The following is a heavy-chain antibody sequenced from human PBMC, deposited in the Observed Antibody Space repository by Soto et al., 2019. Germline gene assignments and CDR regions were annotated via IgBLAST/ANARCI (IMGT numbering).Heavy chain of an antibody. CDR3: ARERFGSSWSDLDY. CDR1: GFTFSTYW. J-gene: IGHJ4*02. Sequence: EVQLVESGGGLVQPGGSLRLSCAASGFTFSTYWFHWVRQAPGKGLMWVARLSSDGTTTSYADSVRGQFTISRDNARNTPSLQMDSLRPEDTAVYYCARERFGSSWSDLDYWGQGTLVTVSS. V-gene: IGHV3-74*01. D-gene: IGHD6-13*01. CDR2: LSSDGTTT.